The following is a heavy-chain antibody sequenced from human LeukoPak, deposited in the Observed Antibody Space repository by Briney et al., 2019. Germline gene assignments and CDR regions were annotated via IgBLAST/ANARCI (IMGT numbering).Heavy chain of an antibody. CDR1: GFTFSTYG. Sequence: AGGSLRLSCAASGFTFSTYGMHWVRQAPGKGLEWVAYIRSDGKYKPYADSVKGRFTISRDNSKNTLYLQMNSLSAEDTAVYYCASGWFGKLSTDYWGQGTLVTVSS. CDR2: IRSDGKYK. V-gene: IGHV3-30*02. D-gene: IGHD3-10*01. J-gene: IGHJ4*02. CDR3: ASGWFGKLSTDY.